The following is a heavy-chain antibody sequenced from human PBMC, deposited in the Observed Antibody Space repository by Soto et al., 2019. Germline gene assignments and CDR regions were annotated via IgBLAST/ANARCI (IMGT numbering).Heavy chain of an antibody. D-gene: IGHD5-12*01. CDR3: ASSRGYSGYDYGWWFDS. V-gene: IGHV4-59*01. J-gene: IGHJ5*01. CDR1: GGSISSYY. Sequence: PSETLSLTCTVSGGSISSYYWSWIRQPPGKGLEWIGYIYYSGRTNSNPSLKSRVTISLDTSKNQFFLKLRSVTAADTAVYYCASSRGYSGYDYGWWFDSWGQGTLVTVSS. CDR2: IYYSGRT.